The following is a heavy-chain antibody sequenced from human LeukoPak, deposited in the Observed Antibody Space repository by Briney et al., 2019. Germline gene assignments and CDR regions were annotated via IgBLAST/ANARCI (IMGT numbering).Heavy chain of an antibody. Sequence: ASVKVSCKASGGTFSSYAISWVRQAPGQGLEWMGRIIPILGIANYAQKFQGRVTITADKSTSTAYMELSSLRSEDTAVYYCARDPSIVVVPAAIGSYWGQGTLVTVSS. J-gene: IGHJ4*02. CDR2: IIPILGIA. D-gene: IGHD2-2*02. V-gene: IGHV1-69*04. CDR3: ARDPSIVVVPAAIGSY. CDR1: GGTFSSYA.